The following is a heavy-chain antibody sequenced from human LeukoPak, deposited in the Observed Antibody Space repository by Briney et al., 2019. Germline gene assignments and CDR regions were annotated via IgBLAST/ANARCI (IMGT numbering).Heavy chain of an antibody. CDR2: IYYSGST. J-gene: IGHJ4*02. Sequence: SETLSLTCTVSGGSISSSSYYWGWIRQPPGKGLEWIGSIYYSGSTYYNPSLKSRVTISVDTSKNQFSLKLSSVTAADTAVYYCARGSEIAAAVYYFDYWGQGTLVTVSS. CDR3: ARGSEIAAAVYYFDY. D-gene: IGHD6-13*01. CDR1: GGSISSSSYY. V-gene: IGHV4-39*07.